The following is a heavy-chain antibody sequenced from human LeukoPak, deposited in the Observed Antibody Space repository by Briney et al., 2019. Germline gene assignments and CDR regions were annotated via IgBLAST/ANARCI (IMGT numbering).Heavy chain of an antibody. J-gene: IGHJ4*02. D-gene: IGHD6-6*01. V-gene: IGHV3-74*01. CDR3: AKWKYSNSGIDDY. CDR1: GFMLSSTW. Sequence: PGGSLRLSCAASGFMLSSTWMHWVRQAPGKGLVWVSRINSDATSTSYADSVRGRFTISRDDAKNTMYLQMNSLRAEDTAVYYCAKWKYSNSGIDDYWGQGTLVTVSS. CDR2: INSDATST.